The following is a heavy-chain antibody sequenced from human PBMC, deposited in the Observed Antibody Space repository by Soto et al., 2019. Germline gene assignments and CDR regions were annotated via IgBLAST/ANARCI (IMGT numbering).Heavy chain of an antibody. CDR3: ARDRDQLLLSDNYYYYGMDV. CDR2: ISISSRTI. Sequence: GGSLRLSCAASGFTFRSYSMNWVRQPPGKGLEWVSYISISSRTIYYADSVKGRFTISRDNSKNTLYLQMNSLRAEDTAVYYCARDRDQLLLSDNYYYYGMDVWGQGTTVTVSS. CDR1: GFTFRSYS. V-gene: IGHV3-48*01. D-gene: IGHD2-2*01. J-gene: IGHJ6*02.